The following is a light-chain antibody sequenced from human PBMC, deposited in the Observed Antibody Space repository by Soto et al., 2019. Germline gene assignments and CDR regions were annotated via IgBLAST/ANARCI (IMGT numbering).Light chain of an antibody. CDR3: AAWDDSLNGWV. Sequence: QSVLTQAPSASGTPGQRVTISCSGSSSNIGSNTVSWYQQVPGTAPKLLIYSIDQRPSGVPDRFSGSKSGTSASLAIGGLQSEDEADYYCAAWDDSLNGWVFGGGTKLTVL. CDR1: SSNIGSNT. V-gene: IGLV1-44*01. J-gene: IGLJ3*02. CDR2: SID.